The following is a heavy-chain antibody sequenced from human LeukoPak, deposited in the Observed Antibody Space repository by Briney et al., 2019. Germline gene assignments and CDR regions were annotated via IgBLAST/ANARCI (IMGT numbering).Heavy chain of an antibody. V-gene: IGHV3-30-3*01. CDR1: GFTFSSYA. CDR3: ARVTRGSGYLIDY. J-gene: IGHJ4*02. CDR2: ISYDGSNK. Sequence: GGSLRLSCAVSGFTFSSYAMHWVRQAPGKGLEWVAVISYDGSNKYYADSAKGRFTISRDNSKNTLYLQMNSLRAEDTAVYYCARVTRGSGYLIDYWGQGTLVTVSS. D-gene: IGHD3-22*01.